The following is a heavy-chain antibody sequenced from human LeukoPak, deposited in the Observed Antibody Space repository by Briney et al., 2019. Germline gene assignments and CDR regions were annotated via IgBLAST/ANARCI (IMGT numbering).Heavy chain of an antibody. CDR1: GFAFSSYE. CDR2: ISTSGTTI. V-gene: IGHV3-48*03. Sequence: PGGSLRLSCAASGFAFSSYEMNWVRQAPGKGLEWVSYISTSGTTIYYADSLKGRFTISKDNAKNSLYLQMNSLRVEDTAVYYCAKDSTTYYYDSSGYWDAFDIWGQGTMVTVSS. CDR3: AKDSTTYYYDSSGYWDAFDI. D-gene: IGHD3-22*01. J-gene: IGHJ3*02.